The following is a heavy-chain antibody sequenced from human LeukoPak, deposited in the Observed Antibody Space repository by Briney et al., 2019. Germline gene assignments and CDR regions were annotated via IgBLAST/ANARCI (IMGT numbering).Heavy chain of an antibody. CDR2: IKQDGSED. CDR3: ARGIGSAWYTYFQH. CDR1: GFTLSSYW. D-gene: IGHD6-13*01. V-gene: IGHV3-7*05. Sequence: GGSLRLSCAASGFTLSSYWMSCVRQAPGKGLEWVANIKQDGSEDYYVDSVKGRFTISRDNAKNSLYLQMNSLRADDPAVYYFARGIGSAWYTYFQHWGQGTLVTVSS. J-gene: IGHJ1*01.